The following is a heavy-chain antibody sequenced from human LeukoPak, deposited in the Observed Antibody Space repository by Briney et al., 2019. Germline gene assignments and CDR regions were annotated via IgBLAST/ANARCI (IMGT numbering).Heavy chain of an antibody. CDR3: ARGLVVPAAIPSFDY. V-gene: IGHV1-2*02. CDR2: INPNSGGT. CDR1: GYTFTGYY. D-gene: IGHD2-2*02. Sequence: ASVKVSCKASGYTFTGYYMHWVRQAPGQGLEWMGWINPNSGGTNYAQKFQGRVTMTRDTSISTAYMELSRLRSDDTAVYYCARGLVVPAAIPSFDYWGQGTLVTVSS. J-gene: IGHJ4*02.